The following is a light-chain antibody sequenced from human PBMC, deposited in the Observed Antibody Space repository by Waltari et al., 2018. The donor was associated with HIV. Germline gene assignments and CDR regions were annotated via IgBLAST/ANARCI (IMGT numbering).Light chain of an antibody. CDR1: QNIGSY. CDR2: AAS. V-gene: IGKV3-11*01. Sequence: PGDRVTLSCTASQNIGSYLAWYKQKTAQSPSLLVYAASIRAPGIPARFTGSGSGTDFNLIIDGLQPEDCAVYYCHQYNDWPRSTFGQGTKVEIK. CDR3: HQYNDWPRST. J-gene: IGKJ2*01.